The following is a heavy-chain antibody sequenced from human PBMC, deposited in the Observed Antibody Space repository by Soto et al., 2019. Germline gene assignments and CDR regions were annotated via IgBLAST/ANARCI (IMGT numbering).Heavy chain of an antibody. CDR3: ARDSLNVFHDSDAFDI. Sequence: SETLSLTCTVSGGSISSYYWSWIRQPPGKGLEWIGYIYYSGSTNYNPSLKSRVTISVDTSKNSLYLQMNSLRAEDTAVYYCARDSLNVFHDSDAFDIWGQGTMVTVSS. J-gene: IGHJ3*02. CDR1: GGSISSYY. V-gene: IGHV4-59*12. D-gene: IGHD2-21*01. CDR2: IYYSGST.